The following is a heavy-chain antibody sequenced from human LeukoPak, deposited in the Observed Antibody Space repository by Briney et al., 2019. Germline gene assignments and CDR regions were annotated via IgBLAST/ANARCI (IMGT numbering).Heavy chain of an antibody. CDR1: GYTFTGYY. CDR3: ARPRLYYGDYEFFDY. V-gene: IGHV1-2*02. CDR2: INPNSGGT. Sequence: ASVKVSCMASGYTFTGYYMHWVRQAPGQGLEWMGWINPNSGGTNYAQKFQGRVTMTRDTSISTAYMELSRLRSDDTAVYYCARPRLYYGDYEFFDYWGQGTLVTVSS. J-gene: IGHJ4*02. D-gene: IGHD4-17*01.